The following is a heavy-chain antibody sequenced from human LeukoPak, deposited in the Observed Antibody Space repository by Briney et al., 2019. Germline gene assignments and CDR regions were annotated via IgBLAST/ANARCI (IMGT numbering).Heavy chain of an antibody. D-gene: IGHD1-26*01. Sequence: SGPTLVNPIQTLTLTCTFTGFSIRTSGMRVSWIRQPPGKALGWLARIDWDDDKFYSKSLKPRLTISKDTSKNQVVLTMTNMDPVDTATYYCARGGGATAVDYWGQGTLVTVSS. CDR2: IDWDDDK. V-gene: IGHV2-70*04. CDR3: ARGGGATAVDY. J-gene: IGHJ4*02. CDR1: GFSIRTSGMR.